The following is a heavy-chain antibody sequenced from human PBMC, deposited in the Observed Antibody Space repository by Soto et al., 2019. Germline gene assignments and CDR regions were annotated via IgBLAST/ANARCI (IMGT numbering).Heavy chain of an antibody. CDR3: ARVRSNFWIGYPGGSFDY. J-gene: IGHJ4*02. V-gene: IGHV1-18*01. CDR1: GYTFTIYG. D-gene: IGHD3-3*01. CDR2: ISAYNGNT. Sequence: GASVKVSCKASGYTFTIYGISWVRQAPGQGPEWMGWISAYNGNTNYAQKLQRRVTMTTDTSTSTAYMELRSLRSDDTAVYYCARVRSNFWIGYPGGSFDYWGQGTLVTVSS.